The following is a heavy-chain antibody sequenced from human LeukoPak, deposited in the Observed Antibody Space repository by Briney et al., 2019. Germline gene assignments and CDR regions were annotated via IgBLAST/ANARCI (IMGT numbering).Heavy chain of an antibody. J-gene: IGHJ4*02. V-gene: IGHV3-23*01. D-gene: IGHD3-10*01. CDR1: GFTFSCYA. CDR2: ISGSGGST. Sequence: GGSLRLSCAASGFTFSCYAMSWVRQAPGKGLEWVSAISGSGGSTYYADSVKGRFTISRDNSKNTLYLQMTSLRPEDPPVYSFAKLGYYYGSGSYSGVGYWGQGTVVTVSS. CDR3: AKLGYYYGSGSYSGVGY.